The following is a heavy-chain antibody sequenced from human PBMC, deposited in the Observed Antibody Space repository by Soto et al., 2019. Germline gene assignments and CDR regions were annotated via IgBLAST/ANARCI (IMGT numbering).Heavy chain of an antibody. CDR2: IYHSGSS. D-gene: IGHD3-22*01. CDR1: GGSISSGGDS. J-gene: IGHJ4*02. Sequence: PSETLSLTCAVSGGSISSGGDSWSWIRQPPGKGLEWIGYIYHSGSSYYNPSLKSRVTISVDRSKNQIFLKLTSVTAADTAVYYCARLYDTSGLSYYFDYWGQGTLVTVSS. V-gene: IGHV4-30-2*01. CDR3: ARLYDTSGLSYYFDY.